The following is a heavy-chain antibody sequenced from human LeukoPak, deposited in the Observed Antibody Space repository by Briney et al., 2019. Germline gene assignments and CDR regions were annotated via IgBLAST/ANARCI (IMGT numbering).Heavy chain of an antibody. V-gene: IGHV3-30*18. J-gene: IGHJ4*02. D-gene: IGHD3-10*01. CDR2: ISYDGSNK. CDR3: AKEIQAGYYDY. Sequence: GGSLRLSCVASGFTFTDYGMHWVRQAPGKGLEWVAVISYDGSNKYYADSVKGRFTISRDNSKNTLYLQMNSLRAEDTAVYYCAKEIQAGYYDYWGQGTLVTVSS. CDR1: GFTFTDYG.